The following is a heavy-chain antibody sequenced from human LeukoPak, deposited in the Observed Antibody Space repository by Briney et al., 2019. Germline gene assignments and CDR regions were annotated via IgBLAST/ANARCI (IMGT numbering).Heavy chain of an antibody. CDR2: VSSDGTT. CDR1: GESVTTYY. CDR3: ARRDCVGDGCYNH. J-gene: IGHJ4*02. V-gene: IGHV4-59*08. D-gene: IGHD2-21*01. Sequence: PSETLSLTCSVSGESVTTYYWSWIRQPPGKGLEWIGYVSSDGTTNYTPSLRSRVIMSVDTAKNHISLNLTSLTAADTAIYYCARRDCVGDGCYNHWGRGIQVTVSS.